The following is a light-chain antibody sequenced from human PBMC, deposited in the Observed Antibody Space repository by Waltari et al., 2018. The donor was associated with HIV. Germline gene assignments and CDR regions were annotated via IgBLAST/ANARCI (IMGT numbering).Light chain of an antibody. J-gene: IGLJ2*01. CDR3: QSYDRGGSGSVV. CDR2: DNT. CDR1: SSNLGAGFD. V-gene: IGLV1-40*01. Sequence: QSVLTQPPSVSGAPGQRVSISCTGSSSNLGAGFDVHWYQQVPGTAPTLLIYDNTNRPSGVPARFSGSKSGASASLAITGLQAEDEAYYYCQSYDRGGSGSVVFGGGTKLTVL.